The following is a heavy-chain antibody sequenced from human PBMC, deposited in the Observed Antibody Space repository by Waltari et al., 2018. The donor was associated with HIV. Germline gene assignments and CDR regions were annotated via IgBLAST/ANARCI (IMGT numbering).Heavy chain of an antibody. Sequence: EVQLLESGGGLVQLGGSLRLSCAASGFSFSNYAMTWVRQAPGKGLEWFSAISRSGSSTYYADSVKGRFTISRDNSKNTLYVQMNSLRAEDTAVYYCAKGMGGYARGLDYGGQGTLVT. D-gene: IGHD5-12*01. J-gene: IGHJ4*02. CDR2: ISRSGSST. CDR3: AKGMGGYARGLDY. CDR1: GFSFSNYA. V-gene: IGHV3-23*01.